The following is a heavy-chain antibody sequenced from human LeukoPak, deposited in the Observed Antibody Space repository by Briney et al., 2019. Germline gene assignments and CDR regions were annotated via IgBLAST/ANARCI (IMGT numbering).Heavy chain of an antibody. D-gene: IGHD2-2*01. J-gene: IGHJ5*02. CDR2: FYPEDGET. CDR3: ARGKLGGYQLLGVAVWFDP. CDR1: GYTLTELS. Sequence: ASVKVSCKVSGYTLTELSMHWLRQAPGKGLEWMGGFYPEDGETIYAQKFQGRVTMTEDTSTDTAYMELSSLRSEDTAVYYCARGKLGGYQLLGVAVWFDPWGQGTLVTVSS. V-gene: IGHV1-24*01.